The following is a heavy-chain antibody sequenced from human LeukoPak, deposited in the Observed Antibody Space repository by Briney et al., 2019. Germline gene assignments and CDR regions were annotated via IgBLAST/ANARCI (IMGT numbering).Heavy chain of an antibody. Sequence: ASVKVSCKVSGYTLTELSMHWVRQAPGKGLEWMGGFDPEDGETIYAQKFQGRVTMTEDTSTDTAYMELSSLRSEDTAVYYCATAGGGATAVDWFDPWGQGTLVTVSS. CDR3: ATAGGGATAVDWFDP. V-gene: IGHV1-24*01. CDR1: GYTLTELS. CDR2: FDPEDGET. J-gene: IGHJ5*02. D-gene: IGHD1-26*01.